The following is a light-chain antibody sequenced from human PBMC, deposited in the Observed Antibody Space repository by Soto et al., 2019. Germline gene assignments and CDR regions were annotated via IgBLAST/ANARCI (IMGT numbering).Light chain of an antibody. J-gene: IGKJ4*01. V-gene: IGKV1D-13*01. CDR2: DAS. CDR3: QQFDNYPLT. CDR1: QDISSA. Sequence: AVQLTQSPSSLSASRGDRVTITCRASQDISSALAWYQHKKGKSPRLLIYDASSLPSGVPSRFSGSGSGTHFTLTISSLQPEDFATYYCQQFDNYPLTFGGGTKVEIK.